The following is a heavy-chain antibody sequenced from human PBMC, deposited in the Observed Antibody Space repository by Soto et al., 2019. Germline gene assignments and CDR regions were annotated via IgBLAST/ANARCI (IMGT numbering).Heavy chain of an antibody. Sequence: QVQLVQSGAEVKKPGASVKVSCKASGYTFSSYDINWVRQATGQGLEWMGWLNPNSGDTGYTQKFQGRVTLTRNTSITTAYTELGLLTSDDTAVYYCAITGGGWYRYWAQGTLVTVSS. V-gene: IGHV1-8*01. CDR1: GYTFSSYD. CDR2: LNPNSGDT. J-gene: IGHJ4*02. CDR3: AITGGGWYRY. D-gene: IGHD6-19*01.